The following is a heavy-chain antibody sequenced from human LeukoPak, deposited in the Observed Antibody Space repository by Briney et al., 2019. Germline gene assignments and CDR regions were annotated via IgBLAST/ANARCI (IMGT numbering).Heavy chain of an antibody. CDR1: GYTFTGYY. J-gene: IGHJ4*02. V-gene: IGHV1-2*02. D-gene: IGHD1-26*01. CDR2: INPNSGGT. Sequence: ASVKVSCKASGYTFTGYYMHWVRQAPGQGLAWMGWINPNSGGTNYAQKFQGRVTMTRDTSISTAYMELSRLRSDDTAVYYCARGVGGSYSYFDYWGQGTLVTVSS. CDR3: ARGVGGSYSYFDY.